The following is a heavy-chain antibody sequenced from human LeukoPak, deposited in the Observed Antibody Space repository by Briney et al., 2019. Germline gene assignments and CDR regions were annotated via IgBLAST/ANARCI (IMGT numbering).Heavy chain of an antibody. V-gene: IGHV1-46*01. CDR2: INPSGGST. CDR3: ARSDYDILTGYYCDY. Sequence: RGASVKVSCKASGYTFTSYYMHWVRQAPGQGLEWMGIINPSGGSTSYAQKFQGRVTMTRDTSTSTVYMELSSLRSEDTAVYYCARSDYDILTGYYCDYWGQGTLVTVSS. D-gene: IGHD3-9*01. J-gene: IGHJ4*02. CDR1: GYTFTSYY.